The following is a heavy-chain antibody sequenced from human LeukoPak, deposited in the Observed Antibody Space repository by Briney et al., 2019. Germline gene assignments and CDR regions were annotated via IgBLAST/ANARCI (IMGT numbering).Heavy chain of an antibody. CDR3: AREAVGDTAWDY. J-gene: IGHJ4*02. CDR1: GYTFTSYG. CDR2: ISAYNGNT. Sequence: ASVKVSCRASGYTFTSYGISWVRQAPGQGLEWMGWISAYNGNTNYAQKLQGRVTMTTDTSTSTAYMELRSLRSDDTAVYYCAREAVGDTAWDYWGQGTLVTVSS. V-gene: IGHV1-18*01. D-gene: IGHD5-18*01.